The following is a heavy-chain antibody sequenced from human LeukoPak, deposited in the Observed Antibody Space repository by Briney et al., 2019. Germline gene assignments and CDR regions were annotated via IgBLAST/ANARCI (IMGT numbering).Heavy chain of an antibody. CDR3: AMGSPDEPLDY. D-gene: IGHD1-26*01. CDR2: ISHDGSYK. J-gene: IGHJ4*02. Sequence: PGGSLRLSCAASGFTFSSYGMHWVRQAPGKGLEWVAVISHDGSYKYYADSVKGRFTISRDNSKNTLYLQMNSLRAEDTAVYYCAMGSPDEPLDYWGQGTLVTVSS. CDR1: GFTFSSYG. V-gene: IGHV3-30*03.